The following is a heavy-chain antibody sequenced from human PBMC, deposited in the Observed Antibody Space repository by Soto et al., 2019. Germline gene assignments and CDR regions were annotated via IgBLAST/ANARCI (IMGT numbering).Heavy chain of an antibody. CDR1: GYTFTSYG. V-gene: IGHV1-18*01. Sequence: QVQLVQSGAEVKKPGASVKVSCKASGYTFTSYGISWVRQAPGQGLEWMGWISAYNGNTNYAQKLQGRVTMTTDTSTSTAYMELRSLGSDDTAVYYCARDQEVVLYVYYYGLDVWGQGTTVTVSS. D-gene: IGHD2-15*01. J-gene: IGHJ6*02. CDR3: ARDQEVVLYVYYYGLDV. CDR2: ISAYNGNT.